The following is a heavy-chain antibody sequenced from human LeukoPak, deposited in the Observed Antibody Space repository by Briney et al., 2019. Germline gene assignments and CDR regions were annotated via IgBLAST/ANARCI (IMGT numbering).Heavy chain of an antibody. D-gene: IGHD1-26*01. CDR3: ARDGGSYFYYYGMDV. CDR2: ISGSGGST. Sequence: PGGSLRLSCAASGFTFSSYAMSWVRQAPGKGLEWVSAISGSGGSTYYADSVKGRFTISRDNSKNTLYLQMNSLRAEDTAVYYCARDGGSYFYYYGMDVWGQGTTVTVSS. CDR1: GFTFSSYA. J-gene: IGHJ6*02. V-gene: IGHV3-23*01.